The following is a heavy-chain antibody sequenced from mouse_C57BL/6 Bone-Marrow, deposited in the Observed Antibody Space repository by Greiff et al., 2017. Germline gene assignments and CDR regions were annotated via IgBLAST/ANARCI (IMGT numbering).Heavy chain of an antibody. Sequence: EVQRVESEGGLVQPGSSMKLSCTASGFTFSDYYMAWVRQVPEKGLEWVANINYDGSSTYYLDSLKSRFINSRDNAKNILYLQMSSLKSEDTATYYCAREGYGSSYFDYWGQGTTLTVSS. D-gene: IGHD1-1*01. CDR3: AREGYGSSYFDY. V-gene: IGHV5-16*01. CDR1: GFTFSDYY. CDR2: INYDGSST. J-gene: IGHJ2*01.